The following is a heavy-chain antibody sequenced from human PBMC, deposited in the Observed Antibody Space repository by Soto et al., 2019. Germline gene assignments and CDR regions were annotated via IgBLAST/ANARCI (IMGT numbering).Heavy chain of an antibody. Sequence: SVPTLVNPTQTLTLTCTFSGFSLSSIGVAVGWIRQPPGKALEWLALLYWNDDRRYGPSLKSRLTITKDTSKNQVVLTMTNMDNADTATYYCAHSDSVPCCYYLASWGQGTLVTVSS. CDR1: GFSLSSIGVA. D-gene: IGHD1-26*01. CDR2: LYWNDDR. J-gene: IGHJ4*02. V-gene: IGHV2-5*01. CDR3: AHSDSVPCCYYLAS.